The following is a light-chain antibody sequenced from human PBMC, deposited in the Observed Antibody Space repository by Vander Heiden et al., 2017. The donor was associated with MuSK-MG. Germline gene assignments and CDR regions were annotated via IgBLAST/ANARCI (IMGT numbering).Light chain of an antibody. Sequence: QSVLTQPPSASGTPGQRVTISCSGSTSNIGRNTVNWYQQVAGTAPKVLIDRKSQRPSGVPDRFSASKAGTSASLAIGGLQSEDEANYYCAAWDDSLTSLVFGGGTKLTVL. CDR3: AAWDDSLTSLV. CDR1: TSNIGRNT. J-gene: IGLJ3*02. CDR2: RKS. V-gene: IGLV1-44*01.